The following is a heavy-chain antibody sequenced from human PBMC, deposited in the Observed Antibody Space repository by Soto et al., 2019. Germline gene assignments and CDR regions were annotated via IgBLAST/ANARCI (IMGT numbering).Heavy chain of an antibody. V-gene: IGHV3-48*02. CDR1: GLNFRNFN. CDR2: ISSSTTTI. Sequence: GGSLRLSSTASGLNFRNFNINWVRQATGKGLEWISYISSSTTTIFYADSVKGRFTISRDNAKNSLYLQMNSLRDEDTAVYYCARETSTYYYDSSAYLGFDYWGQGTLVTVSS. CDR3: ARETSTYYYDSSAYLGFDY. D-gene: IGHD3-22*01. J-gene: IGHJ4*02.